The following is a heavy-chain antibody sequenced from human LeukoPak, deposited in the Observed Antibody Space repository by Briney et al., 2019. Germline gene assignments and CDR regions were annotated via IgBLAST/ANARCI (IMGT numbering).Heavy chain of an antibody. Sequence: PSQTLSLTCTVSGGSISSGDYYWSWIRQPPGKGLEWIGYIYYSGSTYYNPSLKSRVTISVGTSKNQFSLKLSSVTAADTAVYYCARDRVTGTGIAFDIWGQGTMVTVSS. D-gene: IGHD1-20*01. CDR1: GGSISSGDYY. V-gene: IGHV4-30-4*01. CDR2: IYYSGST. CDR3: ARDRVTGTGIAFDI. J-gene: IGHJ3*02.